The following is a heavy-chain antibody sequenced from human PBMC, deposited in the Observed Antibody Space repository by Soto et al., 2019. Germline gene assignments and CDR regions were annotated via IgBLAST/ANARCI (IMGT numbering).Heavy chain of an antibody. V-gene: IGHV4-59*08. Sequence: SGTLSLTFTVSGGSISRYYWSWIRQPPGKGLEWIGYIYYSGSTNYNPSLKSRVTISLDTSKSQFSLKLSSVTAADTAVYYCARHPTAMGYYYYYMDVWGKGTTVTVSS. CDR3: ARHPTAMGYYYYYMDV. J-gene: IGHJ6*03. D-gene: IGHD5-18*01. CDR1: GGSISRYY. CDR2: IYYSGST.